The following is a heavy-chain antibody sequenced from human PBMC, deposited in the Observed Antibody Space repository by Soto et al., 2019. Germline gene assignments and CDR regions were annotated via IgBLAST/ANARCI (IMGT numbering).Heavy chain of an antibody. CDR1: GASVSSGNQY. V-gene: IGHV4-61*01. CDR3: ARGWDANS. CDR2: IYNSVIT. J-gene: IGHJ4*02. Sequence: SETLSLTCTVSGASVSSGNQYWSWIRQPPGKRLEWIGFIYNSVITNYSPSLKSRVSISADTSRNQFSLKMSSVTAADTAVYYCARGWDANSWGQGALVTVSS. D-gene: IGHD6-19*01.